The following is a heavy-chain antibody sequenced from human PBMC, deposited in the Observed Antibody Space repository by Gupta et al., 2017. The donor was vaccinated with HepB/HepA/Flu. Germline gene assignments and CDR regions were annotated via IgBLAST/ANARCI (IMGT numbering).Heavy chain of an antibody. CDR2: ISGSGGTT. CDR1: GFAFGRYD. V-gene: IGHV3-23*01. D-gene: IGHD1-26*01. Sequence: QPGGSLRLSCAASGFAFGRYDMSWVRPAPGKGLEWVAGISGSGGTTYSADSVKGRFTISRDNSKNTLYLQMNSLRAEDTAVYYCAKRKDSGSYYAAFDIWGQGTMVTVSS. CDR3: AKRKDSGSYYAAFDI. J-gene: IGHJ3*02.